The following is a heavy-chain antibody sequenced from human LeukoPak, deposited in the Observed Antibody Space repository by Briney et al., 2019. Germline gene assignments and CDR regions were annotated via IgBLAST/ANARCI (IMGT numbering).Heavy chain of an antibody. CDR2: IYTSGST. V-gene: IGHV4-4*07. CDR3: ARGSLQYFSSTSCYLGDPYYFDY. Sequence: PSETLSLTCTVSGGSISSYYWSWLRQPAGKGLEWIGRIYTSGSTNYNPSLKSRVTMSVDTSKNQFSLKLSSVTAADTAVYYCARGSLQYFSSTSCYLGDPYYFDYWGQGTLVTVSS. CDR1: GGSISSYY. J-gene: IGHJ4*02. D-gene: IGHD2-2*01.